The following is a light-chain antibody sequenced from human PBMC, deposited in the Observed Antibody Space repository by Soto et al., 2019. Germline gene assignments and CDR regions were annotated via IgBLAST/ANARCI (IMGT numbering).Light chain of an antibody. CDR1: QSVSSNY. Sequence: EIVLTQSPGTLSLSPGERATFSCRASQSVSSNYLAWYQQKPGQAPRLIIYGAFKRETGIPDRFSGSGSGTDFTLTISRMEPEDFEVYCCQQYGSSTRTFGQGTKVDIK. V-gene: IGKV3-20*01. CDR3: QQYGSSTRT. CDR2: GAF. J-gene: IGKJ1*01.